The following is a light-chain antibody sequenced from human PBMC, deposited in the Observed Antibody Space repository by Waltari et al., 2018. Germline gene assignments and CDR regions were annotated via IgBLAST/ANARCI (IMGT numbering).Light chain of an antibody. V-gene: IGLV2-23*02. CDR1: NSDIGKYDL. Sequence: QSALTQPASVSGSPGQSITISSTGTNSDIGKYDLVSWYQQHPGKPPKLLIYEVTQRPSGVSNHFSGSKSGNTASLTISGLQPEDEANYYCCSFTDTSIWVFGGGTKLTVL. CDR3: CSFTDTSIWV. J-gene: IGLJ3*02. CDR2: EVT.